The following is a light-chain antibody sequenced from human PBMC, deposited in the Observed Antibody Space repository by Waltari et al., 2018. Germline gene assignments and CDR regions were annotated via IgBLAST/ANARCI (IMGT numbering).Light chain of an antibody. CDR3: SSYTTTGTLV. Sequence: QSALTQPASVSGSPGQSITISCPGTSSDVGAYNYVSWYQQHPGKAPKYIIYDVSYRPSGVSNRFSGSKSGNTASLTISGLQVEDEADYYCSSYTTTGTLVFATGTKVTVL. V-gene: IGLV2-14*03. J-gene: IGLJ1*01. CDR1: SSDVGAYNY. CDR2: DVS.